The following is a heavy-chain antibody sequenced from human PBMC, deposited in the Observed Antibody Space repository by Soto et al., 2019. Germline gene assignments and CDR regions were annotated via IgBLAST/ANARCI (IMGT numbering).Heavy chain of an antibody. V-gene: IGHV3-33*01. CDR1: GFTFSSYG. CDR3: AIGYCSGGRCYYYGMDV. D-gene: IGHD2-15*01. CDR2: IWYDGSNK. J-gene: IGHJ6*02. Sequence: QVQLVESGGGVVQPGRSLRLSCAASGFTFSSYGMHWVRQAPGKGLEWVAVIWYDGSNKCYADSVKGRFTISRDNSKNTLYLQMNRLRAANTAVYYCAIGYCSGGRCYYYGMDVWGHGTTVTVSS.